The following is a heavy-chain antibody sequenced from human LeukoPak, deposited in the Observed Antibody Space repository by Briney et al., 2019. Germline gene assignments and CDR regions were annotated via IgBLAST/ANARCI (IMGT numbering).Heavy chain of an antibody. J-gene: IGHJ4*02. Sequence: GGSLRLSCAASGFTFSSYAMHWVRQAPGKGLEWVTVISYDGSNKYFADSVKGRFTISRDNSKNTLFLQMNSLRAEDTALYYCAKTSPRSPDGYSYGPPDYWGQGTLVTVSS. CDR1: GFTFSSYA. CDR2: ISYDGSNK. CDR3: AKTSPRSPDGYSYGPPDY. V-gene: IGHV3-30-3*02. D-gene: IGHD5-18*01.